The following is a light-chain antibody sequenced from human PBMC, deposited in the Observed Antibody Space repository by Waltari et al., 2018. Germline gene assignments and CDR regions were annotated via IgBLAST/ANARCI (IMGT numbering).Light chain of an antibody. Sequence: DIVMTQSPDSLAVSLGERATINCKSSQSVLYSSNNKNYLAWYHQKPGQPPKLLIYWASTRESGVPARFSGSGSGTDFTLTISSLQAEDVAVYYCQEYYGTLSTFGQGTKLEIK. CDR1: QSVLYSSNNKNY. V-gene: IGKV4-1*01. CDR3: QEYYGTLST. CDR2: WAS. J-gene: IGKJ2*01.